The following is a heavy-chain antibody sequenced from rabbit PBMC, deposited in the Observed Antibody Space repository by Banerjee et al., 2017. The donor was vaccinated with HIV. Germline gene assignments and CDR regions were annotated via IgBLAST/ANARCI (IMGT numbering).Heavy chain of an antibody. Sequence: QEQLEESGGDLVKPEGSLTLTCTASGFSFSNKYVMCWVRQAPGKGLEWIACINTSSGNIVYATWAKGRFTISKTSWTTVTLQMTSLTAADTATYFCARRSGWGDSLWGQGTLVTVS. CDR1: GFSFSNKYV. V-gene: IGHV1S45*01. CDR2: INTSSGNI. D-gene: IGHD4-1*01. J-gene: IGHJ4*01. CDR3: ARRSGWGDSL.